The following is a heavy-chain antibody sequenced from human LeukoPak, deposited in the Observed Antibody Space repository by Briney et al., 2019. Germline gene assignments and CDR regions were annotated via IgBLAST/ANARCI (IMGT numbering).Heavy chain of an antibody. V-gene: IGHV4-31*03. CDR1: GGSISSGGYY. CDR2: IYYSGST. CDR3: ARDYCRSTSCYPLGH. Sequence: PSETLSLTCTVSGGSISSGGYYWSWIRQHPGKGLEWIGYIYYSGSTYYNPSLKSRVTMSVDTSKNQFSLKLSSVTAADTAVYYCARDYCRSTSCYPLGHWGQGTLVTVSS. D-gene: IGHD2-2*01. J-gene: IGHJ1*01.